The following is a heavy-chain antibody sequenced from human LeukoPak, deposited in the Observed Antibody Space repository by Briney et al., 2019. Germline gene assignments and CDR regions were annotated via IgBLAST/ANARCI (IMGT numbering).Heavy chain of an antibody. D-gene: IGHD3-10*01. CDR2: INVNNGKT. V-gene: IGHV1-18*01. CDR1: GYTSTNYG. Sequence: ASVKVSCKASGYTSTNYGVMWVRQAPGQGLEWMGWINVNNGKTNYAQTLQGRVTMTTDTSTTTAYMELRSLRSDDTAVYYCATTISMGRGVVNHNWFDPWGQGTLVTVSS. CDR3: ATTISMGRGVVNHNWFDP. J-gene: IGHJ5*02.